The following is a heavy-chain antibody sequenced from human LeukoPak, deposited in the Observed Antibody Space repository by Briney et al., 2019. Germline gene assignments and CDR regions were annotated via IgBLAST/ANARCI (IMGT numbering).Heavy chain of an antibody. J-gene: IGHJ3*02. Sequence: SAKVSCKASGGTFSSYAISWVRQAPGQGLEWMGGIIPIFGTANYAQKFQGRVTITADKSTSTAYMELSSLRSEDTAVYYCARGIQLHDAFDIWGQGTMVTVSS. CDR3: ARGIQLHDAFDI. D-gene: IGHD5-18*01. V-gene: IGHV1-69*06. CDR1: GGTFSSYA. CDR2: IIPIFGTA.